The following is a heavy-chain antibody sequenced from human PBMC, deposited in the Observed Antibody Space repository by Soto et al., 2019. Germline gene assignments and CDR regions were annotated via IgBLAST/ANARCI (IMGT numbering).Heavy chain of an antibody. CDR3: AREGGYCSSTSCLRDSP. V-gene: IGHV4-31*03. D-gene: IGHD2-2*01. CDR1: GGSISSGGYY. CDR2: IYYSGST. Sequence: QVQLQESGPGLVKPSQTLSLTCTVSGGSISSGGYYWSWIRQHPGKGLEWIGYIYYSGSTYYNPSLKSRVTISGDRSKNQSSLKLSSVTAADTAVYYCAREGGYCSSTSCLRDSPWGQGTLVTVSS. J-gene: IGHJ5*02.